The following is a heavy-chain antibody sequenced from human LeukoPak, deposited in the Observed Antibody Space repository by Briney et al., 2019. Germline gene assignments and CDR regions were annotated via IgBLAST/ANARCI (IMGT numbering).Heavy chain of an antibody. V-gene: IGHV3-11*04. D-gene: IGHD2-2*01. CDR2: ISSRGSTI. CDR1: GFTFSDYY. CDR3: ARCPAGLYYFYYMDV. J-gene: IGHJ6*03. Sequence: PGGSLRLSCAASGFTFSDYYMSWIRQAPGKGLEWVSYISSRGSTIYYADSVKGRFTISRDNAKNSLYLQMNSLRAEDTAVYYCARCPAGLYYFYYMDVWGKGTTVTVSS.